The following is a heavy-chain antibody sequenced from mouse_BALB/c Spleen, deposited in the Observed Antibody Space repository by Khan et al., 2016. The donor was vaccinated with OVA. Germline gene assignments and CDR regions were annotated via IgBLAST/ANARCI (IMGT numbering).Heavy chain of an antibody. J-gene: IGHJ3*01. CDR3: SRSNGNYGFAY. D-gene: IGHD2-1*01. CDR2: INTYTGEA. Sequence: QIQLVQSGPELKKPGETVKISCKASGYTLTDYGMNWVKQAPGKGLKWMGWINTYTGEATYADDFKGRFAFSLETSASTAYLQINNLKTEDTATXFCSRSNGNYGFAYWGQGTLVTVSA. V-gene: IGHV9-3-1*01. CDR1: GYTLTDYG.